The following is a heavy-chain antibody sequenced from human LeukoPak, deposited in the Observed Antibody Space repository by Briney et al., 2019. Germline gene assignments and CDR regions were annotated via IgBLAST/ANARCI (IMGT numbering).Heavy chain of an antibody. V-gene: IGHV1-46*01. J-gene: IGHJ4*02. D-gene: IGHD4-17*01. CDR1: GYTFTSYY. CDR2: INPSGGST. Sequence: ASVKVSCKASGYTFTSYYMHWVRQAPGQGLEWMGIINPSGGSTSYAQKFQGRVTMTRDTSTSTVYMELSSLRSEDAAVYYCARDRGYGDSVPGYDYWGQGTLVTVSS. CDR3: ARDRGYGDSVPGYDY.